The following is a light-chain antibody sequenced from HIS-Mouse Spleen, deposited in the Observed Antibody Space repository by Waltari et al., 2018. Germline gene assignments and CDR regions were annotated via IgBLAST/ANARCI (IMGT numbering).Light chain of an antibody. Sequence: QSALTQPASVSGSPGQSITTSCTGTSSDGGGYNYVPWYQQHPGKAPKLMIYDVSNRPSGVSNRFSGSKSGNTASLTISGLQAEDEADYYCSSYTSSSTEVFGGGTKLTVL. CDR3: SSYTSSSTEV. CDR1: SSDGGGYNY. CDR2: DVS. V-gene: IGLV2-14*03. J-gene: IGLJ2*01.